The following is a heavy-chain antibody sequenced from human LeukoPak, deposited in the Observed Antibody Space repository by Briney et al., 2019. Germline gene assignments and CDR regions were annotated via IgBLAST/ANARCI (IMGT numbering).Heavy chain of an antibody. CDR3: ARIVGLGFRYYFDY. CDR1: GGSFSGYY. Sequence: SETLSLTCAVYGGSFSGYYWSWIRQPPGKGLEWIGEINHSGSTNYNPSLKSRVTISVDTSKNQFSLKLSSVTAADTAVYYCARIVGLGFRYYFDYWGQGTLVTVSS. J-gene: IGHJ4*02. V-gene: IGHV4-34*01. D-gene: IGHD3/OR15-3a*01. CDR2: INHSGST.